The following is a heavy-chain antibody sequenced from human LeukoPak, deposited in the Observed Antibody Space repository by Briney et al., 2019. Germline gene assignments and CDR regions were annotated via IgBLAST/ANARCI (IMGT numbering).Heavy chain of an antibody. V-gene: IGHV3-20*04. Sequence: PGGSLRLSCAASGFTFDDYGMSWVRHAPGKGLEWVSGINWNGGSTVYADSVKGRFTISRDTAKNSMYLQMNSLRAEDTALYYCARVPVFTMIVVGYAFDIWGQGTMVTVSS. CDR1: GFTFDDYG. CDR2: INWNGGST. CDR3: ARVPVFTMIVVGYAFDI. D-gene: IGHD3-22*01. J-gene: IGHJ3*02.